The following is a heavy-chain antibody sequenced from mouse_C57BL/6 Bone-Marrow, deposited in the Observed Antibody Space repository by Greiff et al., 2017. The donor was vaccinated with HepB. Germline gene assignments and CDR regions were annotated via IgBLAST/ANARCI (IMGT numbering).Heavy chain of an antibody. Sequence: EVKLVESGGGLVQPKGSLKLSCAASGFTFTTYAMHWVRQAPGKGLEWVARIRSKSSNYATYYADSVKDRFTISRDDSQSMLYLQMNNLKTEDTAMYYCVREERPPYYDAMDYWGQGTSVTVSS. CDR1: GFTFTTYA. CDR2: IRSKSSNYAT. V-gene: IGHV10-3*01. J-gene: IGHJ4*01. CDR3: VREERPPYYDAMDY.